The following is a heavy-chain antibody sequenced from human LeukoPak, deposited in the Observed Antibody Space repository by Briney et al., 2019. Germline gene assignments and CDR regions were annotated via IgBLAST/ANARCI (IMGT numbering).Heavy chain of an antibody. CDR3: TRGNYGLDY. J-gene: IGHJ4*02. CDR1: GFTFSSYS. Sequence: GGSLRLSCAASGFTFSSYSMNWVRQAPGKGLEWVSYITGPSTTTAYADSVKGRFTISRDNAKNSLYLQMNSLRPEDTAIYYCTRGNYGLDYWGQGTLVTVS. V-gene: IGHV3-48*04. D-gene: IGHD1-7*01. CDR2: ITGPSTTT.